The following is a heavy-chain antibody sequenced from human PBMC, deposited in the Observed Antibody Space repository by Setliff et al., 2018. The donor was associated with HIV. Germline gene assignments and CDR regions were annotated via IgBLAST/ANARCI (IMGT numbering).Heavy chain of an antibody. Sequence: PSETLSLTCTVSGGSIRSSDYYWGWIRQPPGKGLEWIGSIDYSGSAYYNPSLKSRVTISVDTSKNQFSLKLSSVTAADTAVYYCARHGGREGAAAGEDLPYVEDVVEDVWGQGTTVTVSS. J-gene: IGHJ6*02. V-gene: IGHV4-39*01. CDR3: ARHGGREGAAAGEDLPYVEDVVEDV. CDR1: GGSIRSSDYY. CDR2: IDYSGSA. D-gene: IGHD6-13*01.